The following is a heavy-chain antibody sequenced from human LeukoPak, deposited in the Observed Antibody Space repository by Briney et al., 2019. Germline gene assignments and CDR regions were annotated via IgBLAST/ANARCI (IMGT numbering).Heavy chain of an antibody. V-gene: IGHV3-9*01. Sequence: GGSLRLSCAASGFTFDDYAMHWVRQAPGKGLEWVSGIRWNSGSIGYADSVKGRFTISRDNAKNSLYLQMNSLRAEDTALYYCAKDSLRYYDSSGYYDPWGQGTLVTVSS. CDR2: IRWNSGSI. CDR3: AKDSLRYYDSSGYYDP. J-gene: IGHJ5*02. D-gene: IGHD3-22*01. CDR1: GFTFDDYA.